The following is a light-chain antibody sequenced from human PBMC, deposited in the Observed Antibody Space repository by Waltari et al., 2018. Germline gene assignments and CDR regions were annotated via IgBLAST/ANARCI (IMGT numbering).Light chain of an antibody. CDR1: QSISTW. CDR2: RAS. V-gene: IGKV1-5*03. CDR3: QQYKSYWT. Sequence: DIQMTQSPSTLSASVGTRVTITCRASQSISTWVAWYQQKPGRAPKLRIYRASSLESGVPSRFRGSGSGTEFTLAISSLQPDDFATYYCQQYKSYWTFGQGTKVEIK. J-gene: IGKJ1*01.